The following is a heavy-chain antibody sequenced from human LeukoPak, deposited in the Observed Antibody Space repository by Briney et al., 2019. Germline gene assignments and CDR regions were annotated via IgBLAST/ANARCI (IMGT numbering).Heavy chain of an antibody. V-gene: IGHV1-8*03. CDR1: GYTFTDYD. CDR2: INPNSANT. CDR3: ARGDFGETNTAFDI. J-gene: IGHJ3*02. D-gene: IGHD4-17*01. Sequence: AASVKVSCKTSGYTFTDYDIHWVRQAPGQGLEWMGWINPNSANTNYAQKLQGRVTFTRDTSLGIVYMELSGLTSEDAAVYFCARGDFGETNTAFDIRGQGTLVAVSS.